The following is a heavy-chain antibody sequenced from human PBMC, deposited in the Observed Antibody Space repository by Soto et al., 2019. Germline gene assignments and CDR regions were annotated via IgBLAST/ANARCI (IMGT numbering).Heavy chain of an antibody. CDR1: GFTFSNYA. CDR3: AREVIPGREDEFDY. J-gene: IGHJ4*02. Sequence: QVQLVESGGGVVRPGTSLRLSCATSGFTFSNYALHWVRQAPGKGLEWVAVVSDDGGRKNYADSVKGRFIVSRDNSKRTLYLEMNSLRGEDMALYYCAREVIPGREDEFDYWGQGTLVSVSS. CDR2: VSDDGGRK. V-gene: IGHV3-30*11. D-gene: IGHD3-16*02.